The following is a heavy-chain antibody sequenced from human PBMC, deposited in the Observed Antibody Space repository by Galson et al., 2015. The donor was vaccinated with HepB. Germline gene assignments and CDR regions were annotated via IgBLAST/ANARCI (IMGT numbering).Heavy chain of an antibody. CDR1: GYTVSSNY. D-gene: IGHD4/OR15-4a*01. CDR3: ARDGAGLDAFDI. V-gene: IGHV3-66*01. CDR2: IYSGGST. J-gene: IGHJ3*02. Sequence: SLRLSCAASGYTVSSNYMSWVRQAPGKGLEWVSVIYSGGSTYYADSVKGRFTISRDNSKNTLYLQMNSLRAEDTAVYYCARDGAGLDAFDIWGQGTMVTVSS.